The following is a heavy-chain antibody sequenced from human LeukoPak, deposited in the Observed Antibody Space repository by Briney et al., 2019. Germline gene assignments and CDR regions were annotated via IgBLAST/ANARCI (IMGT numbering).Heavy chain of an antibody. CDR3: AREMATSIHRYFDY. Sequence: SETLSLTCTVSGGSISSYYWSWIRQPPGKGLEWIGEINHSGSTNYNPSLKSRVTISVDTSKNQFSLKLSSVTAADTAVYYCAREMATSIHRYFDYWGQGTLVTVSS. D-gene: IGHD5-12*01. J-gene: IGHJ4*02. CDR1: GGSISSYY. CDR2: INHSGST. V-gene: IGHV4-34*01.